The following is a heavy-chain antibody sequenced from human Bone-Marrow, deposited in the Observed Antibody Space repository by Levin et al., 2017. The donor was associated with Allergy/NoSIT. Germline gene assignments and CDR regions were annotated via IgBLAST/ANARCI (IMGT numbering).Heavy chain of an antibody. CDR2: IKQDGSEK. CDR1: GFPFSSSW. CDR3: ARDLYYDFWSGYYTGTGFDY. D-gene: IGHD3-3*01. V-gene: IGHV3-7*03. J-gene: IGHJ4*02. Sequence: LSLTCAASGFPFSSSWMSWVRQAPGKGLEWVANIKQDGSEKYYVDSVKGRFTISRDNAKNSLYLQMNSLRAEDTAVYYCARDLYYDFWSGYYTGTGFDYWGQGTLVTVSS.